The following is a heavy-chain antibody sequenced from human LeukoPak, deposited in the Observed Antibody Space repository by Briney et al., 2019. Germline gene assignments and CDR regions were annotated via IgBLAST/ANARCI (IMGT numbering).Heavy chain of an antibody. CDR1: GFTFSSYW. CDR2: INSDAITI. V-gene: IGHV3-74*01. CDR3: ARRSAARDAFDI. Sequence: GGSLRLSCAASGFTFSSYWMHWVRQAPGKGLVWVSRINSDAITISYADSVKGRFTISRDNAKNTLYLQINSLRAEDTAVYYCARRSAARDAFDIWGQGTMVTVSS. J-gene: IGHJ3*02. D-gene: IGHD6-6*01.